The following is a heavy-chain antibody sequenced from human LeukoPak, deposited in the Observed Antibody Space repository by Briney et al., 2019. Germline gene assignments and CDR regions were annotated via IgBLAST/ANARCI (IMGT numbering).Heavy chain of an antibody. V-gene: IGHV3-7*03. CDR2: INHNGNVN. D-gene: IGHD3-16*01. CDR1: GFTFSSYW. J-gene: IGHJ6*02. Sequence: GGSLRLSCADSGFTFSSYWMNWARQAPGKGLEWVASINHNGNVNYYVDSVKGRFTISRDNAKNSLYLQKSNLRAEDTAVYFYARGGGLDVWGQGATVTVSS. CDR3: ARGGGLDV.